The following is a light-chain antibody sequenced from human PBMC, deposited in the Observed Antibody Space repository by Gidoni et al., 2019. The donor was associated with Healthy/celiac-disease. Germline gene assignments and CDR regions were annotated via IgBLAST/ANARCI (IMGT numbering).Light chain of an antibody. Sequence: AIQLTQSPSSLSASVGDRVTITCRASQGISSALAWYQQKPGKAPKFLIYDASSLESGVPSRFSGSGSGTDFTLTISSLQPEDFATYYCQQSNTFGPGTKVDIK. J-gene: IGKJ3*01. V-gene: IGKV1-13*02. CDR1: QGISSA. CDR3: QQSNT. CDR2: DAS.